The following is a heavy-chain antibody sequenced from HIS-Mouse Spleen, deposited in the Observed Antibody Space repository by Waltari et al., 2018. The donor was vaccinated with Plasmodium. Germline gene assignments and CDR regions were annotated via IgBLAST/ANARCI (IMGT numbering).Heavy chain of an antibody. CDR2: ISYDGSNK. Sequence: QVQLVVFGGGVVQTGRSLRLSWAASGFIFSSSGMHWVRQAPGKGMEWVAVISYDGSNKYYADSVKGRFTISRDNSKNTLYLQMNSLRAEDTAVYYCAKILSYSSSPEDYWGQGTLVTVSS. CDR3: AKILSYSSSPEDY. D-gene: IGHD6-6*01. J-gene: IGHJ4*02. V-gene: IGHV3-30*18. CDR1: GFIFSSSG.